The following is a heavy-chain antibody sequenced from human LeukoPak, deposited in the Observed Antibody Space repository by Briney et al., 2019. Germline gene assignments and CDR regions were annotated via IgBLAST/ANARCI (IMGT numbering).Heavy chain of an antibody. D-gene: IGHD3-3*01. J-gene: IGHJ5*02. CDR3: ARQTSSVTIFGVVYRNRPPFDP. Sequence: SETLSLTCAVSGGSISGSNWWSWVRQPPGKGLEWIGEIYHSGSTNYNPSLKSRVTISVDKSKNQFSLKLSSVTAADTAVYYCARQTSSVTIFGVVYRNRPPFDPWGQGTLVTVSS. CDR2: IYHSGST. V-gene: IGHV4-4*02. CDR1: GGSISGSNW.